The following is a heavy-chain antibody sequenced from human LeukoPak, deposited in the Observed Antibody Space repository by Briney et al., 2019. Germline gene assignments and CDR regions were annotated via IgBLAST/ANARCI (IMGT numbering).Heavy chain of an antibody. V-gene: IGHV3-49*04. D-gene: IGHD3-10*01. CDR3: TRVNVLLWFGESEPFDY. CDR1: GFTFGDYA. Sequence: GGSLRFSCTASGFTFGDYAMSWVRQAPGKGLEWVGFIRSKAYGGTTEYAASVKGRFTISRDDSKSIAYLQMNSLKTEDTAVYYCTRVNVLLWFGESEPFDYWGQGTLVTVSS. J-gene: IGHJ4*02. CDR2: IRSKAYGGTT.